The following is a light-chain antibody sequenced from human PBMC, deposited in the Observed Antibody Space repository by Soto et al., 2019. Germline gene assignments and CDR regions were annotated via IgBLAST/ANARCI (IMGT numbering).Light chain of an antibody. Sequence: DIPLTQSPSSLSASVGDRVTITCRASQTVTNYLNWYQQKPGRAPKLLIYAASSLQSGVPSRFSGGGSGTDFTLSISSLQSEDFATYFCQQSYISPWTFGQGTHVEIK. V-gene: IGKV1-39*01. J-gene: IGKJ1*01. CDR1: QTVTNY. CDR2: AAS. CDR3: QQSYISPWT.